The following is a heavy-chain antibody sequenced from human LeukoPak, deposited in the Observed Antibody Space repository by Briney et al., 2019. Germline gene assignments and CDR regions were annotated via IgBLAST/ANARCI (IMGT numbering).Heavy chain of an antibody. CDR2: IYHSGST. CDR1: GGSISSSNW. Sequence: SETLSLTCAVSGGSISSSNWWSWVRQPPGKGLEWIGEIYHSGSTNYNPSLKSRVTISVDKSKNRFSLKLSSVTAADTAVYYCARGRCGGDCYTPDYWGQGTLVTVSS. D-gene: IGHD2-21*02. J-gene: IGHJ4*02. CDR3: ARGRCGGDCYTPDY. V-gene: IGHV4-4*02.